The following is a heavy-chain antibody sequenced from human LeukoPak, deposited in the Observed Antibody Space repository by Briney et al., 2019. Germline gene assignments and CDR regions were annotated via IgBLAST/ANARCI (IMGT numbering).Heavy chain of an antibody. D-gene: IGHD6-13*01. Sequence: SETLSLTCTVSGYSISSGYYWGWIRQPPGKGLEWIGSIHHSGRTYYNPSLKSRVTMSVDTSKNQFSLRLSSVNAADTADYYCARDILATSIAAPYYWGQGTLVTVSS. CDR2: IHHSGRT. J-gene: IGHJ4*02. CDR1: GYSISSGYY. CDR3: ARDILATSIAAPYY. V-gene: IGHV4-38-2*02.